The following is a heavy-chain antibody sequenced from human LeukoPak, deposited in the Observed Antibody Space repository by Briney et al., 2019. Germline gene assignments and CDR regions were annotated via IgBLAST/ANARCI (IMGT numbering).Heavy chain of an antibody. V-gene: IGHV4-39*07. CDR3: ARVGESSGWYDYYYYYMDV. Sequence: SETLSLTCTVSGASISGSGYYWGWIRQPPGKGLEWIGSIYYSGSTYYNPSLKSRVTISVDTSKNQFSLKLSSVTAADTAVYYCARVGESSGWYDYYYYYMDVWGKGTTVTVSS. CDR1: GASISGSGYY. CDR2: IYYSGST. D-gene: IGHD6-19*01. J-gene: IGHJ6*03.